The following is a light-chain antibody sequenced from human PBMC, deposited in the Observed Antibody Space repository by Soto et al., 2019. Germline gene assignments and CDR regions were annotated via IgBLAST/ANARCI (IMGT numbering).Light chain of an antibody. CDR2: DAS. CDR1: QSISSW. V-gene: IGKV1-5*01. CDR3: QQYNSYPRT. Sequence: EIQKTHGPSNPSSSLGEKNTITCPASQSISSWLAWYQQKPGKAPKLLIYDASSLESGVPSRFSGSGSGTEFTLTISSLQPDDFATYCCQQYNSYPRTSGQGTKVDIK. J-gene: IGKJ1*01.